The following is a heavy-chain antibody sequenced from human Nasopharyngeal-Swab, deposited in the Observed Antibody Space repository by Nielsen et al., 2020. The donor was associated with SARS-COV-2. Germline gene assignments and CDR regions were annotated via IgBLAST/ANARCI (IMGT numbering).Heavy chain of an antibody. D-gene: IGHD3-3*01. Sequence: GESLQISCAASGFTFSTYGMHWVRQAPGKGLEWVAVIWYDGSNKYYGDSVKGRFTISRDNAKNSLYLQMNSLRAEDTAVYYCARSPSYYDFWSGYSFNYYYYYYMDVWGKGTTVTVSS. V-gene: IGHV3-33*01. J-gene: IGHJ6*03. CDR3: ARSPSYYDFWSGYSFNYYYYYYMDV. CDR2: IWYDGSNK. CDR1: GFTFSTYG.